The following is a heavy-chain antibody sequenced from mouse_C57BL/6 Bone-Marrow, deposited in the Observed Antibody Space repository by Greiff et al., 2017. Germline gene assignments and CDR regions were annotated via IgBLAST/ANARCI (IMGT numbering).Heavy chain of an antibody. CDR2: ILPGSGST. J-gene: IGHJ3*01. CDR1: GYTFTGYW. D-gene: IGHD1-1*01. CDR3: ARGGITTVVAPSWFAY. Sequence: QVQLQQSGAELMKPGASVKLSCKATGYTFTGYWIEWVKQRPGHGLEWIGEILPGSGSTNYNEKFKGKATFTADTSSNTAYMQLSSLTTEDSAIYYCARGGITTVVAPSWFAYWGQGTLVTVSA. V-gene: IGHV1-9*01.